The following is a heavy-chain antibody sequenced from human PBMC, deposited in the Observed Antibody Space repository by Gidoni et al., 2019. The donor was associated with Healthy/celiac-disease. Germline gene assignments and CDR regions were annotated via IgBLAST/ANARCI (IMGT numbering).Heavy chain of an antibody. CDR1: GGSIRSSSYY. CDR2: IYYSGTT. V-gene: IGHV4-39*07. J-gene: IGHJ5*02. D-gene: IGHD1-26*01. Sequence: QLQLQESGPGLVKPSETLALTCTGSGGSIRSSSYYWGWIRQPPGKGLEWIGSIYYSGTTYYNPSLKSRVTISVDTSKNQFSLKLSSVTAADTAVYYCAREARDIVGAYWFDPWGQGTLVTVSS. CDR3: AREARDIVGAYWFDP.